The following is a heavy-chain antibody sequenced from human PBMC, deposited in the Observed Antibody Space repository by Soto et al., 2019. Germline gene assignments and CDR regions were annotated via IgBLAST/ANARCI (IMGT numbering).Heavy chain of an antibody. CDR1: GYIFTDYY. D-gene: IGHD2-21*01. CDR3: ARPFCGTNSCHNWFGP. Sequence: GASVKVSCKASGYIFTDYYMNWVRQAPGQGLEWMGWINPNSGGTNYAQRFQGRVTMTTDTSINTAYMELSSLRSDDTAVYYCARPFCGTNSCHNWFGP. V-gene: IGHV1-2*02. J-gene: IGHJ5*02. CDR2: INPNSGGT.